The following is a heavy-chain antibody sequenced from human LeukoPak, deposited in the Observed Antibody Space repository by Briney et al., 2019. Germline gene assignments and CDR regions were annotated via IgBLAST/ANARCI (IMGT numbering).Heavy chain of an antibody. CDR2: MNPNSGDT. V-gene: IGHV1-8*03. D-gene: IGHD1-26*01. CDR1: GYVFTSYD. CDR3: ARDGELLWENGYYFDY. J-gene: IGHJ4*02. Sequence: EASVKVSCKASGYVFTSYDINWVRQAPGQGLEWMGWMNPNSGDTGYAQKFQGRVTITRNTSIITAYMELSSLKSEDTAVYYCARDGELLWENGYYFDYWGQGTLVTVSS.